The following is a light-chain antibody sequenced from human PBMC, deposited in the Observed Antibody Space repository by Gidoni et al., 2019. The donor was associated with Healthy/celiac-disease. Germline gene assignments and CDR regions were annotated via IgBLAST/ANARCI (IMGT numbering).Light chain of an antibody. Sequence: DIQMTQSPSSLSASVGDRVTITCRASQSISSYLNWYQQKPGKAPKLLIYAASSLRSGVPSRFSGSGSGTDFTLTISSLQPEDFATYYCQQSYSTLGITCGQGTRLEIK. CDR3: QQSYSTLGIT. J-gene: IGKJ5*01. CDR2: AAS. CDR1: QSISSY. V-gene: IGKV1-39*01.